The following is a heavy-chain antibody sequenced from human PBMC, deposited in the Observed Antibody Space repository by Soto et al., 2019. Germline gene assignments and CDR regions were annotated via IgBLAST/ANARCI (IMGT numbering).Heavy chain of an antibody. D-gene: IGHD3-22*01. V-gene: IGHV3-7*03. CDR2: IKQDGSEK. Sequence: EVQLVESGGGLVQPGGSLRLSCAASGFTFSHYWMSWVRQAPGKGLEWVANIKQDGSEKYYVDSVKGRLTISRDNAKNSLYMQMNSLRAEDTAVYYFARDQVHYYDSSGYYPPPQYWGQGTLVTVSS. CDR1: GFTFSHYW. CDR3: ARDQVHYYDSSGYYPPPQY. J-gene: IGHJ1*01.